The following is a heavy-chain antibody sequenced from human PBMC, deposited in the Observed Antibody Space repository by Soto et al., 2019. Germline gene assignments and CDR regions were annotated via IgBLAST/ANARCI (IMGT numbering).Heavy chain of an antibody. CDR1: GYTFTMYA. D-gene: IGHD5-12*01. CDR3: AGYSGYDSRCYYYGMDV. J-gene: IGHJ6*02. V-gene: IGHV1-3*01. CDR2: INAGNGNT. Sequence: GASVKVSCKASGYTFTMYAMHGVRRSPVQRLEWMGWINAGNGNTKYSQKFQGRVTITRDTSASTAYMELSSLRSEDTAVYYCAGYSGYDSRCYYYGMDVWGQGTTVTVSS.